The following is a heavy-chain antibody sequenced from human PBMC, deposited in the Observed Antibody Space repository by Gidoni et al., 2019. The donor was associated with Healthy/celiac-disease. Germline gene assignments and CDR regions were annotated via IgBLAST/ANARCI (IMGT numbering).Heavy chain of an antibody. J-gene: IGHJ6*02. CDR1: GFTFSSYA. Sequence: QVQLVESGGGVVQPGRSLRLSCAASGFTFSSYAMHWVRQAPGKGLEWVAVIWYDGSNKYYADSVKGRFTVSRDNSKNTLYLQMNSLRAEDTAVYYCARDIGSGFAGYGMDVWGQGTTVTVSS. D-gene: IGHD5-18*01. V-gene: IGHV3-33*01. CDR3: ARDIGSGFAGYGMDV. CDR2: IWYDGSNK.